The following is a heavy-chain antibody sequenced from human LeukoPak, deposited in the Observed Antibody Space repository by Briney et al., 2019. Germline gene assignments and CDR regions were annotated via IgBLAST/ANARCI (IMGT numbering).Heavy chain of an antibody. CDR2: IIPILGIA. Sequence: ASVKVSCKASGGTFSSYAISWVRQAPGQGLEWMGRIIPILGIANYAQKFQGRVTITADKSTSTAYMELSSLRSGDTAVYYCARSGLTMIVVSTGLGMDVWGQGTTVTVSS. J-gene: IGHJ6*02. D-gene: IGHD3-22*01. V-gene: IGHV1-69*04. CDR1: GGTFSSYA. CDR3: ARSGLTMIVVSTGLGMDV.